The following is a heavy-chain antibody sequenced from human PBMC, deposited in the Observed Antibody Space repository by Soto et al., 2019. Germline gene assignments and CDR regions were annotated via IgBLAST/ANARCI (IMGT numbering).Heavy chain of an antibody. Sequence: EVQLVESGGGLVKPGGSLRLSCAASGFTFSSYSMNWVRQAPGKGLEWVSSISSSSSYIYYADSVKGRFTISRDNAKNSLYLQMNSLRAEDTAVYYCARGLTWELLPSLAFDIWGQGTMVTVSS. CDR3: ARGLTWELLPSLAFDI. CDR1: GFTFSSYS. J-gene: IGHJ3*02. D-gene: IGHD1-26*01. CDR2: ISSSSSYI. V-gene: IGHV3-21*01.